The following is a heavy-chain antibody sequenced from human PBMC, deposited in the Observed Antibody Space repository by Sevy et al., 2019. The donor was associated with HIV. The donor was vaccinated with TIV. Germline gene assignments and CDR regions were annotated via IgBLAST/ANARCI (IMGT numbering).Heavy chain of an antibody. D-gene: IGHD2-21*01. Sequence: SETLSLTCSVSGGSISRNSYDWGWIRQPPGKGLEWIGSIFYSGNTYYATSLRSRVTISVDTSKNQFSLNLSSVTDADTAVYYCVGHGGLVDRGFDFWGQGTLVTVSS. J-gene: IGHJ4*02. V-gene: IGHV4-39*01. CDR3: VGHGGLVDRGFDF. CDR1: GGSISRNSYD. CDR2: IFYSGNT.